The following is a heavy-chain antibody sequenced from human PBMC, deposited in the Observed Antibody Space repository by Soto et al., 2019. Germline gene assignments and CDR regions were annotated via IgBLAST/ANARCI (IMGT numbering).Heavy chain of an antibody. CDR1: GFTFRNNV. CDR2: ITGSGRDT. J-gene: IGHJ4*02. V-gene: IGHV3-23*01. Sequence: GGSLRLSCAASGFTFRNNVLSWVRQAPGKGLDWVSGITGSGRDTYYADSMKGRFTISRDNSKNMVFPQMNSLRAEDTAIYYCAKNGLDNSPSAIDSWGPGTLVTVSS. CDR3: AKNGLDNSPSAIDS. D-gene: IGHD2-8*01.